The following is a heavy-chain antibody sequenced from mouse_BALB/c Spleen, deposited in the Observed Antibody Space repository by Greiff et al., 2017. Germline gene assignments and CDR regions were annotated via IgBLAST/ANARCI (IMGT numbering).Heavy chain of an antibody. Sequence: VQLQQSGPELVRPGVSVKISCKGSGYTFTDYAMHWVKQSHAKSLEWIGVISTYYGNTNYNQKFKGKATMTVDKSSSTAYMELARLTSEDSAIYYCARGRSPYAMDYWGQGTSVTVSS. V-gene: IGHV1-67*01. CDR2: ISTYYGNT. D-gene: IGHD1-1*01. J-gene: IGHJ4*01. CDR3: ARGRSPYAMDY. CDR1: GYTFTDYA.